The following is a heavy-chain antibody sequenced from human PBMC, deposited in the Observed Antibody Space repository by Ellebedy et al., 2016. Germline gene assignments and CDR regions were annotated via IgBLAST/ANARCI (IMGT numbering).Heavy chain of an antibody. V-gene: IGHV3-23*01. J-gene: IGHJ4*02. CDR1: GFTSSNYA. CDR3: GRRGDDVGADKGPTLRY. Sequence: GGSLRLXCAASGFTSSNYAMNWVRQAPGRGLEWVSGISATGSRTYYAESVKGRFTISRDNSNHTLYVQMKSLRVEDTAVYYCGRRGDDVGADKGPTLRYWGQGIQVTVSS. D-gene: IGHD1-26*01. CDR2: ISATGSRT.